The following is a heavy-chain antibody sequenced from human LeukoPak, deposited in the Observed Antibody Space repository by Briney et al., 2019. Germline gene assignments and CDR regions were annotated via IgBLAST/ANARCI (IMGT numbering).Heavy chain of an antibody. V-gene: IGHV4-38-2*01. Sequence: PSETLSLTCAVSGYSISSGYYWGWIRQPPGKGLECIGSIYHSGSTYYNPSLKSRVTISVDTSKNQFSLKLSSVTAADTAVYYCARQGLYYYDSSGPDAFDIWCQGTMVTVSS. J-gene: IGHJ3*02. CDR2: IYHSGST. CDR1: GYSISSGYY. D-gene: IGHD3-22*01. CDR3: ARQGLYYYDSSGPDAFDI.